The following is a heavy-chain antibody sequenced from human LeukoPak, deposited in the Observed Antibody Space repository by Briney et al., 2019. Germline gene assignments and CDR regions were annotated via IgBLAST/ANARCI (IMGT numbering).Heavy chain of an antibody. CDR3: ARRDYYGSGIDDIYGMDV. CDR2: INPNSGCT. V-gene: IGHV1-2*02. CDR1: GYTIIGYY. Sequence: ASVKVSCKASGYTIIGYYMHCVRQAPGQGREWMGWINPNSGCTNYAQKFQGRVTMSRDTSISTAYMELSRRRSDDTAVYYCARRDYYGSGIDDIYGMDVWGQGNTVTVSS. D-gene: IGHD3-10*01. J-gene: IGHJ6*02.